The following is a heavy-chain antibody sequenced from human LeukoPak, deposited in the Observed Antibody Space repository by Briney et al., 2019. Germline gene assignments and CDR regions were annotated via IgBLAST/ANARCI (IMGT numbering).Heavy chain of an antibody. V-gene: IGHV4-59*01. Sequence: PSETLSLTCTVSGGSISSYYWSWIRQPPGKGLEWIGYIYYSGSTNYNPSLKSRVTISVDTSKNQFSLKLSSVTAADTAVYYCARREYYYDSSGYPAGAMDVWGKGTTVTVSS. CDR3: ARREYYYDSSGYPAGAMDV. CDR1: GGSISSYY. CDR2: IYYSGST. J-gene: IGHJ6*04. D-gene: IGHD3-22*01.